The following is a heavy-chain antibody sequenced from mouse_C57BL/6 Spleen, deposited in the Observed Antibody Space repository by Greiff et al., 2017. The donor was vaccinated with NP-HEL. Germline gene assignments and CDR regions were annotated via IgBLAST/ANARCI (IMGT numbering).Heavy chain of an antibody. J-gene: IGHJ4*01. CDR1: GYTFTDYY. V-gene: IGHV1-26*01. CDR2: INPNNGGT. Sequence: VQLQQSGPELVKPGASVKISCKASGYTFTDYYMNWVKQSHGKSLEWIGDINPNNGGTSYNQKFKGKATLTVDKSSSTAYMELRSLTSEDSAVYYCARLGAGAMDYWGQGTSVTVSS. CDR3: ARLGAGAMDY.